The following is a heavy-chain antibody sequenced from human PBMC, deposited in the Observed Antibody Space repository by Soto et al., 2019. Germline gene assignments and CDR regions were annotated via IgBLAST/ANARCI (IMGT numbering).Heavy chain of an antibody. CDR3: AHSRCGGDCLQSYSSHYYYGMDV. V-gene: IGHV2-5*02. D-gene: IGHD2-21*02. J-gene: IGHJ6*02. CDR2: IYWDDDK. CDR1: GFSLSTGGVG. Sequence: QITLKESGPSLVKPTQTLTLTCTFSGFSLSTGGVGVGWIRQPPGKALEWLALIYWDDDKGYSPSLRSRLTFTKDTSKNQVVLTMTNMDPVDTATYYCAHSRCGGDCLQSYSSHYYYGMDVWGQGTTVTVSS.